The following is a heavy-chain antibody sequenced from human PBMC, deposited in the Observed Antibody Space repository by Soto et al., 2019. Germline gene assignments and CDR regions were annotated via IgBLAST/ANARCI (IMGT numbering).Heavy chain of an antibody. Sequence: PGGSLRLSCSASGFIFSNSWMHWVRQAPGKGLVWVSRINSDGSSTSYADSVKGRLTISRDNAKKTLYLQMNSLRAEDTAVYYCARSGTAMGDYWGQGTLVTVSS. CDR1: GFIFSNSW. CDR2: INSDGSST. D-gene: IGHD5-18*01. CDR3: ARSGTAMGDY. V-gene: IGHV3-74*01. J-gene: IGHJ4*02.